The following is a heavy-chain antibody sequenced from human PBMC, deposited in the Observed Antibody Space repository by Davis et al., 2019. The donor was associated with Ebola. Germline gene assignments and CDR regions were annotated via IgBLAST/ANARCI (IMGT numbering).Heavy chain of an antibody. V-gene: IGHV3-7*03. CDR3: ARGGEAGTTDGGLYYYYYMDV. CDR2: IKQDGSEK. J-gene: IGHJ6*03. D-gene: IGHD1-7*01. CDR1: GFTFSSYW. Sequence: GESLKISCAASGFTFSSYWMSWVRQAPGKGLEWVANIKQDGSEKYYVDSVKGRFTISRDNAKNSLYLQMNSLRAEDTAVYYCARGGEAGTTDGGLYYYYYMDVWGKGTTVTVSS.